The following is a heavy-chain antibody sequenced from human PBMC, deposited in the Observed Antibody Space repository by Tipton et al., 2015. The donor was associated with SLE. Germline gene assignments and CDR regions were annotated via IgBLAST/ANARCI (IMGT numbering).Heavy chain of an antibody. CDR3: ARESLGRPRVSAFDI. CDR1: GGSISSSNW. D-gene: IGHD3-16*01. J-gene: IGHJ3*02. Sequence: TLSLTCAVSGGSISSSNWWSWVRQPPGKGLEWIGEIYHSGSTNYNPSLKSRVTISVDKSKNQFSLKLSSVTAADTAVYYCARESLGRPRVSAFDIWGQGAVVTVSS. CDR2: IYHSGST. V-gene: IGHV4-4*02.